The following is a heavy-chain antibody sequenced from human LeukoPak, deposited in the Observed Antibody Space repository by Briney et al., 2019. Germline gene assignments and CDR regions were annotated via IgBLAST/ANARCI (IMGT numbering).Heavy chain of an antibody. J-gene: IGHJ5*02. CDR1: GGSISSYY. D-gene: IGHD6-6*01. CDR3: ARIIAARTKLYGDWFDP. CDR2: IYYSGST. V-gene: IGHV4-59*01. Sequence: SETLSLTCTVSGGSISSYYWSWIRQPPGKGLEWIGYIYYSGSTNYNPSLKSRVTISVDTSKNQFSLKLSSVTAADTAVYYCARIIAARTKLYGDWFDPWGQGTLVTVSS.